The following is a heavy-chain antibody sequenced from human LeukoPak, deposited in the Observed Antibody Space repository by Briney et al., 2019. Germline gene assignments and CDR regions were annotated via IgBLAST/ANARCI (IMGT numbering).Heavy chain of an antibody. CDR2: IYYSGST. Sequence: SETLSLTCTVSCGSISTYYWSWIRQPPGKGLEWIGYIYYSGSTNYNPSLKNRVTISVDTSKNHFSLKLSSVTAADTAVYYCARGANWFDPWGQGTLVTVSS. CDR1: CGSISTYY. V-gene: IGHV4-59*01. CDR3: ARGANWFDP. J-gene: IGHJ5*02.